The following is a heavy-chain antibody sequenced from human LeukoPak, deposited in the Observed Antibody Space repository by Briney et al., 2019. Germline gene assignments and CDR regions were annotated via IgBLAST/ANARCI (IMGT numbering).Heavy chain of an antibody. CDR3: AGGTYYGTGTRPGYLNY. V-gene: IGHV3-53*01. CDR2: LYNFGEK. CDR1: NVTLNNNY. D-gene: IGHD3-10*01. Sequence: GGSLRLSCAASNVTLNNNYIDWGRRGPGKGLEWVSSLYNFGEKYYGDSVTGRLTVSRDLSKNTVYLQMSSLRADDTAVYYCAGGTYYGTGTRPGYLNYWGLGTLVTVSS. J-gene: IGHJ4*02.